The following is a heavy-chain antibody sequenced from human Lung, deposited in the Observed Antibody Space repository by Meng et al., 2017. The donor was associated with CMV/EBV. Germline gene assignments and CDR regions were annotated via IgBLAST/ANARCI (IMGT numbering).Heavy chain of an antibody. V-gene: IGHV4-30-4*08. CDR1: RGSISGDDYY. J-gene: IGHJ5*02. Sequence: SETLSLXXTVSRGSISGDDYYWSWIRQPPGKGLEWIGYIYYSGTTYYNPSLKSRVTISIDTSKNQFSLNLSSVTAADTAVYYCARGYFRLGISLRGGWFGPWGQGTLVTVSS. D-gene: IGHD3-9*01. CDR2: IYYSGTT. CDR3: ARGYFRLGISLRGGWFGP.